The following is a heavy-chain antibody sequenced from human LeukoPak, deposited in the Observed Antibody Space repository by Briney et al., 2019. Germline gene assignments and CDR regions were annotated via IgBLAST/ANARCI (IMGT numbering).Heavy chain of an antibody. V-gene: IGHV4-39*01. CDR3: ARSGYYFFFYF. CDR1: GGSISSSSYY. J-gene: IGHJ4*02. CDR2: IYHGVNT. D-gene: IGHD3-3*01. Sequence: SETLSLTCTVSGGSISSSSYYWGWIRQPPGKGLEWIGSIYHGVNTYYNASLKSRVTVSVDTSKHQLSLTLSSVTAADTAVYHCARSGYYFFFYFWGQGTLVTVSP.